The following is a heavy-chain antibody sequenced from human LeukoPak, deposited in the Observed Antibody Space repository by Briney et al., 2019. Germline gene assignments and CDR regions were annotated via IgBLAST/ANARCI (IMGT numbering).Heavy chain of an antibody. V-gene: IGHV3-23*01. CDR1: GFIFSSYS. Sequence: GGSLRLSCAASGFIFSSYSISWVRQAPGRGLEWVSVITGSGDTTLYADSVQGRFTISRDYSMNTVYLQMNSLRAEDTAVYYCARRALNTGSFQGLDYWGQGTLVTVSS. CDR2: ITGSGDTT. D-gene: IGHD1-26*01. J-gene: IGHJ4*02. CDR3: ARRALNTGSFQGLDY.